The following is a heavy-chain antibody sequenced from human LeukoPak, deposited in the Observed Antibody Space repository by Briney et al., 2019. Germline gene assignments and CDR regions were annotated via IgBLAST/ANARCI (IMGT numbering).Heavy chain of an antibody. CDR2: IYTSGST. D-gene: IGHD3-16*01. CDR1: GGSISSGSYY. V-gene: IGHV4-61*02. J-gene: IGHJ4*02. Sequence: SETLSLTCTVSGGSISSGSYYWSWIRQTAGKGLEWIGRIYTSGSTNYNPSLKSRVTISVDTSKNQFSLKLSSVTAADTAVYYCARGYYEVFDYWGQGTLVTVSS. CDR3: ARGYYEVFDY.